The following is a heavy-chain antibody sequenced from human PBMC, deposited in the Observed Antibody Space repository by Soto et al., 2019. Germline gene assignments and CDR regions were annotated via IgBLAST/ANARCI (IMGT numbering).Heavy chain of an antibody. CDR2: IYHSGST. J-gene: IGHJ3*02. V-gene: IGHV4-30-2*01. CDR1: GGSISSGGYS. CDR3: ARAPGYCSGGSCYGYAFDI. Sequence: PSETLSLTCAVSGGSISSGGYSWSWIRQPPGKGLEWIGYIYHSGSTYYNPSLKSRVTISVDRSKNQFSLKLSSVTAADTAVYYCARAPGYCSGGSCYGYAFDIWGQGTMVTVSS. D-gene: IGHD2-15*01.